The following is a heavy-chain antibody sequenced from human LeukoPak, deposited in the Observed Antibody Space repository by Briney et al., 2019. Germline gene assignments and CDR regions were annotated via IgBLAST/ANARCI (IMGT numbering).Heavy chain of an antibody. CDR1: GFRFGTHW. CDR2: IKQDGSED. J-gene: IGHJ2*01. V-gene: IGHV3-7*01. Sequence: GGSLRLSCVATGFRFGTHWMSWVRQAPGKGLEWVANIKQDGSEDYYGDSVKGRFTISRDNAKNSLYLDMNNPRGEDTAVYYCARDFWSADWYFDLWGRGTLVTVSS. D-gene: IGHD3/OR15-3a*01. CDR3: ARDFWSADWYFDL.